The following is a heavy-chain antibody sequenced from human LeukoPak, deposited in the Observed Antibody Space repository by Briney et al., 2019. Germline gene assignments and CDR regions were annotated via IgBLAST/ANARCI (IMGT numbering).Heavy chain of an antibody. J-gene: IGHJ4*02. D-gene: IGHD2-2*02. CDR2: IDPRSGGT. V-gene: IGHV1-2*02. Sequence: VASVKVSCKAPGYTFTDYYMHWVRQAPGQGLEWMGWIDPRSGGTNFARKFQGRVTMTRDTSISTAYMELSRLTSDDTAVYYCTSSDYTSSDYWGQGTLVTVSS. CDR3: TSSDYTSSDY. CDR1: GYTFTDYY.